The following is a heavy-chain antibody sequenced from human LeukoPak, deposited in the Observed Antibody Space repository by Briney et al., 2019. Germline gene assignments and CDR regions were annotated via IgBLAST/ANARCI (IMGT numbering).Heavy chain of an antibody. CDR2: IYYSGST. J-gene: IGHJ3*02. D-gene: IGHD6-13*01. CDR3: ARDPLRSSYDAFDI. CDR1: GGSISSYY. V-gene: IGHV4-59*01. Sequence: AETLSLTCTVSGGSISSYYGSWIRQPPGKGLEWIGYIYYSGSTNYNPSLKSRVTISVDTSKNQFSLKLSSVTAADTAVYYCARDPLRSSYDAFDIWGQGTMVTVSS.